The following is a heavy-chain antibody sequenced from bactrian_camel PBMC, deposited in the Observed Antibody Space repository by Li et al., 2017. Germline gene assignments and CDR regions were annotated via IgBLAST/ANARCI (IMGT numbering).Heavy chain of an antibody. CDR3: AADRFRRERPCLGIDYKD. J-gene: IGHJ4*01. V-gene: IGHV3S57*01. CDR2: IDSDGST. Sequence: HVQLVESGGEPVQAGGSLRLSCVGSGYDKPNYCMGWYRQAPGKEREGVAAIDSDGSTSYADSVKGRFAISKDSAKNTLYLQMNSLKAEGTAMYYCAADRFRRERPCLGIDYKDWGAGTQFTVS. D-gene: IGHD2*01. CDR1: GYDKPNYC.